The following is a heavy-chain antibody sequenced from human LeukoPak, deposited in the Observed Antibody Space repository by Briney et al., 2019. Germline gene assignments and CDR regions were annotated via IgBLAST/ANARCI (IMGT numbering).Heavy chain of an antibody. J-gene: IGHJ4*02. CDR3: ARRATVTKAFDY. CDR2: IYYSGTT. CDR1: GGSISSSTYY. V-gene: IGHV4-39*01. D-gene: IGHD4-17*01. Sequence: PSETLPLTCTVSGGSISSSTYYWGWIRQPPGKGLEWIGSIYYSGTTYYNPSLKSRVTISVDTSKNQFSLKLRSLTAADTAVYYCARRATVTKAFDYWGQGTLVTVSS.